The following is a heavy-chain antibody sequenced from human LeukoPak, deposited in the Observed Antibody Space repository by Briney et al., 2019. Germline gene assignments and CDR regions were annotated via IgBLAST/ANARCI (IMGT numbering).Heavy chain of an antibody. J-gene: IGHJ4*01. Sequence: PGGSLRLSCAASGFTFSSYGMHWVRQAPGKGLEWVAVIWYDGSNKYYADSVKGRFTISRDNSTNTLYLQMNSLRAEDTAVYYCARDRSSSSFDYWGQGTLVTVSS. V-gene: IGHV3-33*01. CDR2: IWYDGSNK. D-gene: IGHD6-6*01. CDR1: GFTFSSYG. CDR3: ARDRSSSSFDY.